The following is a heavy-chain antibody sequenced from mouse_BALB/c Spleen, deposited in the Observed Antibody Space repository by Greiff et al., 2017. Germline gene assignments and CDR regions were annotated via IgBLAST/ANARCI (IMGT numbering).Heavy chain of an antibody. J-gene: IGHJ4*01. V-gene: IGHV1-5*01. Sequence: EVKLQESGTVLARPGASVKMSCKASGYSFTSYWMHWVKQRPGQGLEWIGAIYPGNSDTSYNQKFKGKAKLTAVTSASTAYMELSSLTNEDSAVYYCTKGGIYYGYDDAMDYWGQGTSVTVSS. CDR1: GYSFTSYW. CDR2: IYPGNSDT. D-gene: IGHD2-2*01. CDR3: TKGGIYYGYDDAMDY.